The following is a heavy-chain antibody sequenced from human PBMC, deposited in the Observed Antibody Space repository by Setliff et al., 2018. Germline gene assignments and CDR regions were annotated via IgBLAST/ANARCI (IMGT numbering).Heavy chain of an antibody. J-gene: IGHJ3*02. Sequence: PGGSLRLSCAASGFTFSSYSMNWVRQAPGKGLEWVSYISGSSYIYYADSVKGRFTISRDNAKNSLYLQMNSLRAEDTAVYYCAREWLQEAFDIWGQGTMVTVSS. D-gene: IGHD5-12*01. V-gene: IGHV3-21*05. CDR1: GFTFSSYS. CDR2: ISGSSYI. CDR3: AREWLQEAFDI.